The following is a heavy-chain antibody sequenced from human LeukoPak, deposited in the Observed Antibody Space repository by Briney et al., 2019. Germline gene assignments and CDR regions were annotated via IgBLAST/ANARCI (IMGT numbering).Heavy chain of an antibody. V-gene: IGHV4-4*09. CDR2: IYTSGST. D-gene: IGHD2-8*02. Sequence: SETLSLTCTVSGVSISSYYWSWLRQPPGKGLEWIGYIYTSGSTNYNPSLKSRVTISVDTSKNQFSLKLSSVTAADTAVYYCARLVVPRQYNWFDPWGQGTLVTVSS. CDR1: GVSISSYY. CDR3: ARLVVPRQYNWFDP. J-gene: IGHJ5*02.